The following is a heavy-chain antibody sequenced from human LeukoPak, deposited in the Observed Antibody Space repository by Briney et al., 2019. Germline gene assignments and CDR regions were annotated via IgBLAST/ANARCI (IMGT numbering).Heavy chain of an antibody. D-gene: IGHD6-19*01. J-gene: IGHJ4*02. V-gene: IGHV1-2*02. CDR3: ARDLGYSSGWYRYYFDY. CDR1: GYTFTGYY. Sequence: ASVKVSCKASGYTFTGYYMHWVRQAPGQRLEWSGWINPNSGGTNYAQKFQGRVTMTRDTSISTAYMELSRLRSDDTAVYYCARDLGYSSGWYRYYFDYWGQGTLVTVSS. CDR2: INPNSGGT.